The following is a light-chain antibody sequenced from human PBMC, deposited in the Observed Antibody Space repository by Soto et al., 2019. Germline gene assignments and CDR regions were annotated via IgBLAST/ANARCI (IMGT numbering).Light chain of an antibody. CDR2: DAS. CDR1: QSISTW. CDR3: QQYTVNMFT. J-gene: IGKJ4*01. Sequence: DIQMTQSPATVSASVGDRVTITCRASQSISTWLAWYQQKPGKAPKLLIYDASSLESGVPARFSGSGSGTEFTLTISSLQPDDFAPYYCQQYTVNMFTFGGGTKVEVK. V-gene: IGKV1-5*01.